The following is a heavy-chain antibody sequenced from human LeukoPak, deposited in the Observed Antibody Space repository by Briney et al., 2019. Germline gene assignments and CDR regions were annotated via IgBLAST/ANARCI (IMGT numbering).Heavy chain of an antibody. V-gene: IGHV3-9*01. D-gene: IGHD3-22*01. CDR1: GFTFDDYA. J-gene: IGHJ4*02. Sequence: PGRSLRLSCAASGFTFDDYAMHWVRQAPGKGLEWVSGISWNSGSIGYADSVKGRFTISRDNAKNSLYLQMNSLRAEDTALYYCAKDSNYDSSGRFDYWGQGTLVTVSS. CDR2: ISWNSGSI. CDR3: AKDSNYDSSGRFDY.